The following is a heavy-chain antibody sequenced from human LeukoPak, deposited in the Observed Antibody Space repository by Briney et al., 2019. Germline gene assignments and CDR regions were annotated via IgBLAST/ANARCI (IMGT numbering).Heavy chain of an antibody. V-gene: IGHV3-30*02. CDR2: IRYDGSNK. CDR1: GFTFSSYG. J-gene: IGHJ4*02. Sequence: GGSLRLSCAASGFTFSSYGMHWVRQAPGKGLEWVAFIRYDGSNKYYADSVKGRFTISRDNSKNTLYLQMNSLRAEDTAVYYCAKDSYTDTAMAPSAYWGQGTLVTVPS. D-gene: IGHD5-18*01. CDR3: AKDSYTDTAMAPSAY.